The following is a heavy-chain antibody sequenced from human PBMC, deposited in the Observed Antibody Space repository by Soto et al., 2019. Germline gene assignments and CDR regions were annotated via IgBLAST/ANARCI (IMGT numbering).Heavy chain of an antibody. J-gene: IGHJ4*01. CDR1: GGSISSSSYY. D-gene: IGHD6-19*01. CDR2: IYYHGNT. Sequence: SETLSLTCTVSGGSISSSSYYWGWIRQPPGKGLEWIGSIYYHGNTYSNPSLKSRVTISVDTSNNQLSLKLRSVTAADTTVYYCARHDGFSSGRIFDYWGHGTLVTVSS. V-gene: IGHV4-39*01. CDR3: ARHDGFSSGRIFDY.